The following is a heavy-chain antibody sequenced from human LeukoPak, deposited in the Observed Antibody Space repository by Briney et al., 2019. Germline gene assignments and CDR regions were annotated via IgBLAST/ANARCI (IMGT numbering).Heavy chain of an antibody. V-gene: IGHV4-59*01. CDR1: DGAITGYY. CDR2: LHYGGST. D-gene: IGHD6-13*01. CDR3: ARGYSTSWTYYFDY. Sequence: PSETLSLTCTVSDGAITGYYWGWIRQPPGKGLDWIGHLHYGGSTNYNPSLKSRVTISVDTSKYHFSLKLSSVTAADTAVYYCARGYSTSWTYYFDYWGQGALVTVSS. J-gene: IGHJ4*02.